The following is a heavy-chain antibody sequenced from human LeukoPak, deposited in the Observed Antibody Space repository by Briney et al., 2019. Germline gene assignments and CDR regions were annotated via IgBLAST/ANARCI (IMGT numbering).Heavy chain of an antibody. CDR1: GCTFSSYG. D-gene: IGHD6-19*01. Sequence: GWALRLSCPASGCTFSSYGMHWVGQAAAKGGAGVALIRYDGRKKYYADSVKGRFTISRDNSKTTLYLQMHSLRAEDTAVYYCAKEIQWLGVRYYYYMDVWGKGTTVTVSS. CDR3: AKEIQWLGVRYYYYMDV. V-gene: IGHV3-30*02. CDR2: IRYDGRKK. J-gene: IGHJ6*03.